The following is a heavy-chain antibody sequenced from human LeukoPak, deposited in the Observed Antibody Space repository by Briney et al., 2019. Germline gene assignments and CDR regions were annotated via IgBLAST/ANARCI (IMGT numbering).Heavy chain of an antibody. CDR2: IYYSGST. CDR3: GGDPPRFNYL. V-gene: IGHV4-39*07. J-gene: IGHJ4*02. Sequence: PSETLSLTCTVSGGSISSSSYYWGWIRQPPGKGLEWIGSIYYSGSTYYNPSLKSRVTISVDTSKNQFSLKLSSVTAADKAVYYCGGDPPRFNYLWGPGTPGPVS. CDR1: GGSISSSSYY. D-gene: IGHD2/OR15-2a*01.